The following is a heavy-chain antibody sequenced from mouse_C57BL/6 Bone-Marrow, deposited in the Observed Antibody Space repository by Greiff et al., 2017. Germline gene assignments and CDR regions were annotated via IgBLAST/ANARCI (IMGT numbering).Heavy chain of an antibody. CDR2: IHPNSGST. D-gene: IGHD1-1*01. V-gene: IGHV1-64*01. CDR1: GYTFTSYW. Sequence: VQLQQPGAELVKPGASVKLSCKASGYTFTSYWMHWVKQRPGKGLEWIGMIHPNSGSTNYNEKFKSKATLTVDKSSSTAYMQLSSLTSEDSAVYFCARRDYYYYTPNEWGTGTTVTVSS. CDR3: ARRDYYYYTPNE. J-gene: IGHJ1*03.